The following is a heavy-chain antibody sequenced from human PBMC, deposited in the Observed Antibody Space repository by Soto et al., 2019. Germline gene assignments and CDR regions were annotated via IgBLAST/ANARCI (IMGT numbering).Heavy chain of an antibody. D-gene: IGHD4-17*01. Sequence: GGSLRLSCAASRFTFSDYAMSWVRQAPGKGLEWVSVIGGDGGSPYYADSVKGRFTVSRDNSKNTLYLQMDSLRAEDTAVYYCAKETRFYGDYAALDYWGQGTLVTVSS. CDR2: IGGDGGSP. CDR3: AKETRFYGDYAALDY. J-gene: IGHJ4*02. V-gene: IGHV3-23*01. CDR1: RFTFSDYA.